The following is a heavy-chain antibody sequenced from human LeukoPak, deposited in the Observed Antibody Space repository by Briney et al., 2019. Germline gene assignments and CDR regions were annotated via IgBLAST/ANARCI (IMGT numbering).Heavy chain of an antibody. J-gene: IGHJ5*02. CDR1: GYTFTSYD. CDR3: ARVPEQWLVGLWFDP. V-gene: IGHV1-8*01. CDR2: MNPNSGNT. D-gene: IGHD6-19*01. Sequence: ALVKVSCKASGYTFTSYDINWVRQATGQGLEWMGWMNPNSGNTGYAQKFQGRATMTRNTSISTAYMELSSLRSEDTAVYYCARVPEQWLVGLWFDPWGQGTLVTVSS.